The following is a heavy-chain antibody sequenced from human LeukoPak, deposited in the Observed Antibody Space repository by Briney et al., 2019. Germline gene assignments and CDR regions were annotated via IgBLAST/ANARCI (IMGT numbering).Heavy chain of an antibody. Sequence: GESLKISCKGSGYIFSNYWIGWVRQMPGEGLEWMGIIYSGDSDVRYSPSFQGQVTISVDRSINTAYLQWSSLKASDSAMYYCASGDCYGSCRSYNHFDYWGQGTLVTVSS. CDR2: IYSGDSDV. J-gene: IGHJ4*02. D-gene: IGHD3-10*01. CDR1: GYIFSNYW. CDR3: ASGDCYGSCRSYNHFDY. V-gene: IGHV5-51*01.